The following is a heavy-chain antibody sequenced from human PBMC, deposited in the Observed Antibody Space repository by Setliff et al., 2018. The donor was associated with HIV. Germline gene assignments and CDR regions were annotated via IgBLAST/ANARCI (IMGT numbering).Heavy chain of an antibody. Sequence: SETLSLTCTVSGGSISSTNYYWSWIRQPPGKGLEWIGYIYYSGSAAYYNPSLQSRSTISLDTSKNQFSLRLTSVTAADTAIYYCARDVDMVTTSDAFDIWGQGTMVTVSS. CDR2: IYYSGSAA. CDR3: ARDVDMVTTSDAFDI. D-gene: IGHD2-21*02. V-gene: IGHV4-30-4*08. CDR1: GGSISSTNYY. J-gene: IGHJ3*02.